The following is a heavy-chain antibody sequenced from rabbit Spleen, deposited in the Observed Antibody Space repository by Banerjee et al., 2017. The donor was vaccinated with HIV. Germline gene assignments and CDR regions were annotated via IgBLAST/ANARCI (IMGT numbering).Heavy chain of an antibody. CDR2: INTATGKS. Sequence: QEQLEESGGDLVQPEGSLTLTCKASGFDLSNYGMSWVRQAPGKGLEWIACINTATGKSVYASWAKGRIIMSRTSSTTVTLQMTSLTAADTATYFCARDLASVVGWNFNLWGPGTLVTVS. CDR3: ARDLASVVGWNFNL. J-gene: IGHJ4*01. V-gene: IGHV1S45*01. D-gene: IGHD3-1*01. CDR1: GFDLSNYG.